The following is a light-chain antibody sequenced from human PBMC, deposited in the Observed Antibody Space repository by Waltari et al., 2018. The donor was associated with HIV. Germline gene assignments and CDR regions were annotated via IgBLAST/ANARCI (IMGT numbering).Light chain of an antibody. Sequence: QSLLTQPPSVSGASGQRVTISCTGSSSNMGAGYHVHWYQQLPGTAPKPRIYGNSNRPSGVPDRFSGSKSGTSASLAITGLQAEDEADYYCQSYDSSLSIVFGTGTKVTVL. J-gene: IGLJ1*01. V-gene: IGLV1-40*01. CDR3: QSYDSSLSIV. CDR1: SSNMGAGYH. CDR2: GNS.